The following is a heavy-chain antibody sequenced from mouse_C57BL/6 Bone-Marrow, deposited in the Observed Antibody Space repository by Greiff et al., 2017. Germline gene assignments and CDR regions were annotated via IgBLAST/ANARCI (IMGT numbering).Heavy chain of an antibody. CDR3: ARKSPNWSFAD. Sequence: EVQLQQSGPELVKPGASVKISCTASGYTFTDYYMNWVKQSHGQSLEWIGDINPNNGGTSYNQKFKGKATLTVDKSSSTAYMELRSLTSEDSAVYYCARKSPNWSFADWGQGTLVTVSA. V-gene: IGHV1-26*01. J-gene: IGHJ3*01. CDR1: GYTFTDYY. D-gene: IGHD4-1*01. CDR2: INPNNGGT.